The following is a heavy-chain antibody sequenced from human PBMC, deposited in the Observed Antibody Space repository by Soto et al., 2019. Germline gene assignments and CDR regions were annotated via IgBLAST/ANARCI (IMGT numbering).Heavy chain of an antibody. Sequence: PSETLSLTCTVSGGSISSGGYYWSWIRQHPGKGLEWIGEINHSGSTNYNPSLKSRVTISVDTSKNQFSLKLSSVTAADTAVYYCARFKAAVRLVQVLEYYFDYWGQGTLVTVSS. CDR2: INHSGST. V-gene: IGHV4-31*03. CDR1: GGSISSGGYY. J-gene: IGHJ4*02. D-gene: IGHD6-19*01. CDR3: ARFKAAVRLVQVLEYYFDY.